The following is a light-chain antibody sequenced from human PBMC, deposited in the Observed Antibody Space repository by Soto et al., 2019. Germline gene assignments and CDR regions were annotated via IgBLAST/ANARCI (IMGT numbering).Light chain of an antibody. Sequence: DIQMTQYPSSLSASVGDRVTITFQASQDISNYLNWYQQKAGKAPKLLIYDASNLETGVPSRFSGSGSGTDFTFNISSLQPEDIATYYCQQYDHIPRTFGEGTKVEVK. CDR1: QDISNY. CDR3: QQYDHIPRT. CDR2: DAS. V-gene: IGKV1-33*01. J-gene: IGKJ1*01.